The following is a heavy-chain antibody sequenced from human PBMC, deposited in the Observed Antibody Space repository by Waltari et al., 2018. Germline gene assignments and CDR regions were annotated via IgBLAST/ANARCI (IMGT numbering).Heavy chain of an antibody. D-gene: IGHD6-6*01. CDR2: IYYSGST. J-gene: IGHJ4*02. CDR1: GGSISSHY. CDR3: ARGSGSSPDDY. V-gene: IGHV4-59*11. Sequence: QVQLQESGPGLVKPSETLSLTCTVSGGSISSHYWSWIRQPPGKGLEWIGYIYYSGSTNYNPSLKSRVTISVDTSKNQFSLKLSSVTAADTAVYYCARGSGSSPDDYWGQGTLVTVSS.